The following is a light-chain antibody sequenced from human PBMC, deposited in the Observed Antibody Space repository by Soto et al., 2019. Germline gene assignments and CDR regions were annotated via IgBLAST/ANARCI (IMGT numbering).Light chain of an antibody. CDR1: QNIRSW. CDR3: QQYKTYSQT. J-gene: IGKJ1*01. CDR2: KAS. V-gene: IGKV1-5*03. Sequence: DIQMTQSPSTLSASVGDRVTISCRASQNIRSWLAWYQQKPGKAPKLLIYKASSLESGVPSRFSGSGSGTEFTLAISSLQPDDFATYYCQQYKTYSQTFGQGTKVEIK.